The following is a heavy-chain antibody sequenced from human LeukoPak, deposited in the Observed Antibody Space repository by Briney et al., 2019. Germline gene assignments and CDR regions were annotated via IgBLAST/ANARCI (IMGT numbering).Heavy chain of an antibody. V-gene: IGHV1-2*02. Sequence: ASVKVSCKTSGYTFIAYYVHWVRQAPGQGLEWMGWINPNTGDTTYAQQFQGRVTMTRDTSISTVYMELSSLRSDDTAVYYCARVDFDGSISRRFDSWGQGTQVAVSS. CDR2: INPNTGDT. CDR1: GYTFIAYY. CDR3: ARVDFDGSISRRFDS. J-gene: IGHJ4*02. D-gene: IGHD3-3*02.